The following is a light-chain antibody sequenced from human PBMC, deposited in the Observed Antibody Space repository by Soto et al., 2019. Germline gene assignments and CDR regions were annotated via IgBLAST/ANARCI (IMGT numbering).Light chain of an antibody. V-gene: IGKV1-5*01. CDR1: QSISTW. J-gene: IGKJ1*01. Sequence: DIQMTQSPSTLSASVGDRVTITCRASQSISTWLAWYQQKPGKAPKLLIYDASSLESGVPSRLSGSGSGTEFTLTISSLQPDDFATYYCQQYNSYWKFGQGTKVE. CDR3: QQYNSYWK. CDR2: DAS.